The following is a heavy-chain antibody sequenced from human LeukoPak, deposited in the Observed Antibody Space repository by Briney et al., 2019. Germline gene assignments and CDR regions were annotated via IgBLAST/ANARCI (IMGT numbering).Heavy chain of an antibody. J-gene: IGHJ4*02. V-gene: IGHV3-49*04. CDR3: TRTVGMITSRYFDS. CDR2: IRSKVYGGTA. D-gene: IGHD4-23*01. Sequence: QPGRSLRLSCTTSGFNFGDYAMSWVRQAPEKGLEWVGFIRSKVYGGTAEVAASAKGRFTISRTDSKSIAYLQMNSLKTEDTAVYYCTRTVGMITSRYFDSWGQGTLVTVSS. CDR1: GFNFGDYA.